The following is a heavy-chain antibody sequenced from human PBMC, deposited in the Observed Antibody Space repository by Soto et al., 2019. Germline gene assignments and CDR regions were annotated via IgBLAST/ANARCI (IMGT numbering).Heavy chain of an antibody. CDR1: GYSFTGHY. CDR3: ARDLCPLGSGSPCPTYGLDV. D-gene: IGHD3-10*01. CDR2: LKSDNGGA. Sequence: QVQLVQSGAEVKPPGASAQVSCEASGYSFTGHYMHWVRQVSGKRLEYLGWLKSDNGGAYYAPKFQGRVTFTRDTSTTTAYMELSGLRSDDTAVYFCARDLCPLGSGSPCPTYGLDVWGQGTTVTVSS. V-gene: IGHV1-2*02. J-gene: IGHJ6*02.